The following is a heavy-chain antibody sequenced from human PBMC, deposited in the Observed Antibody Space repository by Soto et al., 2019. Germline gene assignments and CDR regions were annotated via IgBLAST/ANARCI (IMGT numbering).Heavy chain of an antibody. CDR2: INHSGST. J-gene: IGHJ6*02. Sequence: KPSETLSLTCAVYGGSFSGYYWSWIRQPPGKGLEWIGEINHSGSTNYNPSLKSRVTISVDTSKNQFSLKLSSVTAADTAVYYCARGYYDILTGYYYYYYYGMDVWGQGTTVTVSS. V-gene: IGHV4-34*01. CDR1: GGSFSGYY. D-gene: IGHD3-9*01. CDR3: ARGYYDILTGYYYYYYYGMDV.